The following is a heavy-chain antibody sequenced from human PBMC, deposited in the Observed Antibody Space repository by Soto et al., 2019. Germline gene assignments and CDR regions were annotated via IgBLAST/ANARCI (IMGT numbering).Heavy chain of an antibody. CDR2: IKSKTDGGTT. CDR3: TTVPLTIFGPVEYLIPLAFDI. V-gene: IGHV3-15*01. CDR1: GFTFSNAW. D-gene: IGHD3-3*01. J-gene: IGHJ3*02. Sequence: GGSLRLSCAASGFTFSNAWMSWVRQAPGKGLEWVGRIKSKTDGGTTDYATPVKGRFTISRDDSKNTLYLQMNSLKTEDTAVYYCTTVPLTIFGPVEYLIPLAFDIWGQGTMVTVSS.